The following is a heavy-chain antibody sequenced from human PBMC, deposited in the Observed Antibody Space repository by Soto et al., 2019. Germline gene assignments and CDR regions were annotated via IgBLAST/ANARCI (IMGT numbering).Heavy chain of an antibody. V-gene: IGHV3-7*03. D-gene: IGHD3-3*01. J-gene: IGHJ4*02. CDR3: ARRNFGVLADY. Sequence: EVQLVESGGGLVQPGGSLRLSCAGSGFNFRDFWMSWVRQAPGKGLEWVANIKQDGSEKYYVDSVKGRFTVSRDNAKNSLYLQMNSLRAEDTAMYYWARRNFGVLADYWGPGTLVTVSS. CDR2: IKQDGSEK. CDR1: GFNFRDFW.